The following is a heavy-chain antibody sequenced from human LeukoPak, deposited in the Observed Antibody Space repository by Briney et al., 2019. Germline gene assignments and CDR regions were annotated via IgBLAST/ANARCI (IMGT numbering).Heavy chain of an antibody. CDR3: AKDPRTKYCSSTSCYGRGNYYYGMDV. CDR2: ISYDGSNK. Sequence: PGGSLRLSCAASGFTFSSYGMHWVRQAPGKGLEWVAVISYDGSNKYYADSVKGRFTISRDNSKNTLYLQMNSLRAEDTAVYYCAKDPRTKYCSSTSCYGRGNYYYGMDVWGKGTTATVSS. D-gene: IGHD2-2*01. CDR1: GFTFSSYG. V-gene: IGHV3-30*18. J-gene: IGHJ6*04.